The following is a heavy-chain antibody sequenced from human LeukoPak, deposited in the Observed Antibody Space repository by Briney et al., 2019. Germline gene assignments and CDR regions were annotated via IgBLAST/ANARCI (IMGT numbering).Heavy chain of an antibody. CDR3: ARRANYYDSSDY. V-gene: IGHV4-61*02. J-gene: IGHJ4*02. CDR2: IYTSGST. D-gene: IGHD3-22*01. CDR1: GGSISSGSYY. Sequence: KTSETLSLTCTVSGGSISSGSYYWSWIRQPAGKGLEWIGRIYTSGSTNYNPSLKSRVTISVDTSKNQFSLKLNSVTAADTAVYYCARRANYYDSSDYWGQGTLVTVSS.